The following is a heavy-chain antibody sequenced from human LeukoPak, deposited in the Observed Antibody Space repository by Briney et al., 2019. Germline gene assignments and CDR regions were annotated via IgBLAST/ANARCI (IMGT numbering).Heavy chain of an antibody. CDR2: INPDGSNT. CDR3: ARNPPSNVEY. Sequence: SGGSLRLSCAASGFTFSGSWMHWVRHAPGKWLVWVSRINPDGSNTTYVDSVKGRFTISRDNAKNTVYLQLNSLRVEDTAVYYCARNPPSNVEYWGQGVLVTVSS. J-gene: IGHJ4*02. CDR1: GFTFSGSW. V-gene: IGHV3-74*03. D-gene: IGHD4/OR15-4a*01.